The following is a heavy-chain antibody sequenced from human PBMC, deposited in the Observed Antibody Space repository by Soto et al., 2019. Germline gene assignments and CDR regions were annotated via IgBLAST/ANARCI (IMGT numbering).Heavy chain of an antibody. D-gene: IGHD3-22*01. Sequence: ASVKVSCKASGYTFTGYYMHWVRQAPGQGLEWMGWINPNSGGTNYAQKFQGWVTMTRDTSISTAYMELSRLRSDDTAVYYCAREHYYDSSGYYKNYYYYYGMDVWGQGTTVTVSS. CDR2: INPNSGGT. V-gene: IGHV1-2*04. J-gene: IGHJ6*02. CDR1: GYTFTGYY. CDR3: AREHYYDSSGYYKNYYYYYGMDV.